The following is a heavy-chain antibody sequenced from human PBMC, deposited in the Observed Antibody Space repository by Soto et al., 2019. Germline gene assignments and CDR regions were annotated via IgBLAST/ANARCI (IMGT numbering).Heavy chain of an antibody. D-gene: IGHD5-18*01. J-gene: IGHJ4*02. CDR2: IGGYKGNT. V-gene: IGHV1-18*01. CDR3: APHTLDTSMPSGY. CDR1: GYTFTDYG. Sequence: QVQLVQSGAEVREPGASVKVSCKASGYTFTDYGVSWVRQAPGQGLEWMRWIGGYKGNTNYAQKLQGRATLTTDTSTSIAYMELRSLSSDDTAVYYCAPHTLDTSMPSGYWGQGTLVTVSS.